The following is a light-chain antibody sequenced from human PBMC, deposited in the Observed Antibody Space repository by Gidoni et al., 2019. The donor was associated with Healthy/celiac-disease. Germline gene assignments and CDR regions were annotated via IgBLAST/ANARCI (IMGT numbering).Light chain of an antibody. V-gene: IGKV1-39*01. Sequence: DIQMTQSPSSLSASVGDRVTITCRASQSISSYLHWYQQKPGKAPKILIYAASSLQSGVPSQFSGSGSGTDFTLTISSLQPEDFATYYCQQSYSNPFTFGGGTKVEIK. CDR3: QQSYSNPFT. J-gene: IGKJ4*01. CDR2: AAS. CDR1: QSISSY.